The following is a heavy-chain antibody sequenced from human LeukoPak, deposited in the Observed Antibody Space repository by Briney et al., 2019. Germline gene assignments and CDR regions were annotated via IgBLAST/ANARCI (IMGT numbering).Heavy chain of an antibody. CDR1: GFTVNRNY. D-gene: IGHD3-10*01. J-gene: IGHJ4*02. CDR2: IYSGGTT. Sequence: GGSLRLSCAASGFTVNRNYMIWVRQAPGKGLECVSVIYSGGTTWYADSVKGRFTISRDTNTLYLQMNSLRAEDTAVYYCARKSDSLLVREGDCWGQGTLATVSS. CDR3: ARKSDSLLVREGDC. V-gene: IGHV3-66*01.